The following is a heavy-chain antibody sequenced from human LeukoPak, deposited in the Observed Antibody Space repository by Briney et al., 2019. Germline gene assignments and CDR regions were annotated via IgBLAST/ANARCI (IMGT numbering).Heavy chain of an antibody. CDR2: ISPSGGST. CDR1: GGTFSSYA. J-gene: IGHJ6*03. V-gene: IGHV1-46*01. CDR3: AREPWGSSWYYYYMDV. Sequence: ASVKVSCKASGGTFSSYAISWVRQAPGQGLEWMGVISPSGGSTIYAQKFKGRVTLTRDMSTSTDYLELSSLRSEDTAVYYCAREPWGSSWYYYYMDVWGKGTTVTVSS. D-gene: IGHD6-13*01.